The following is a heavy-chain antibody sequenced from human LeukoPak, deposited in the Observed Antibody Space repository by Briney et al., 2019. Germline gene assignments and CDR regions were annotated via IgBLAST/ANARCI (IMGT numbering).Heavy chain of an antibody. J-gene: IGHJ5*02. CDR1: GGSISSYY. V-gene: IGHV4-59*08. D-gene: IGHD4-17*01. CDR3: ARHLRGDGDYMDNWFDP. CDR2: IYYSGST. Sequence: SETLSLTCTVSGGSISSYYWSWIRQPPGKGLEGIGYIYYSGSTNYNPSLKSRVTISVDTSKNQFSLKLSSVTAADTAVYYCARHLRGDGDYMDNWFDPWGQGTLVTVSS.